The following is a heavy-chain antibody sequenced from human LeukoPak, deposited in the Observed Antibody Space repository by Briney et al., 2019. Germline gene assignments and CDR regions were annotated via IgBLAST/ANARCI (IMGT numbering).Heavy chain of an antibody. Sequence: PSETLSLTCTVSGGSISSSSYYWGWIRQPPGKGLEWIGSIYYSGSTYYNPSLKSRVTISVDTSKNQFSLKLSSVTAADTAVYYCARLGGEYSSGWYWGQGTLVTVSS. CDR1: GGSISSSSYY. D-gene: IGHD6-19*01. V-gene: IGHV4-39*01. J-gene: IGHJ4*02. CDR3: ARLGGEYSSGWY. CDR2: IYYSGST.